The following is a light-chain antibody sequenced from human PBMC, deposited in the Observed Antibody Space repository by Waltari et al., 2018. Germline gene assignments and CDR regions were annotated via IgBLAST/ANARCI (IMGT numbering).Light chain of an antibody. CDR1: SSDVGGYNY. J-gene: IGLJ2*01. Sequence: QSALTQPASVSGSPGQSLPISCTGTSSDVGGYNYVSWYQQHPGKAPNLMIYDVSNRPSGVSNRFSGSKSGNTASLTIAGLQAEDEADYYCSSYISSSTLELFGGGTSLTVL. V-gene: IGLV2-14*03. CDR2: DVS. CDR3: SSYISSSTLEL.